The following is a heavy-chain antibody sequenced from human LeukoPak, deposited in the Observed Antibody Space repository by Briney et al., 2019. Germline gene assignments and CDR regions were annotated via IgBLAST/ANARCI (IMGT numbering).Heavy chain of an antibody. D-gene: IGHD6-19*01. CDR3: AKAEPTIAVAGREFDI. V-gene: IGHV1-2*02. Sequence: ASVKVSCKASGYTFTGYYIHWVRQAPGQGLEWNGWINPNSGGTNFAQKFQGRVTMTRGTSISTAYMELSRLRSDDTAVYYCAKAEPTIAVAGREFDIWGQGTMVTVSS. CDR1: GYTFTGYY. J-gene: IGHJ3*02. CDR2: INPNSGGT.